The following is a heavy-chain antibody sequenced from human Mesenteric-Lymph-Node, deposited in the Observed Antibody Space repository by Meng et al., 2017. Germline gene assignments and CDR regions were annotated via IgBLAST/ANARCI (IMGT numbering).Heavy chain of an antibody. J-gene: IGHJ1*01. D-gene: IGHD6-19*01. V-gene: IGHV4-4*02. CDR3: ARTFSSGWSLFQN. CDR2: IYHSGSS. CDR1: GGSISSSHW. Sequence: HVRLQESGPGLVKLSGTLSLTCAVSGGSISSSHWWRCVRKPPGKGLEWIGEIYHSGSSNYNPSLKSRVTISADKSKNHFSLKLSSVTAADTAVYYCARTFSSGWSLFQNWGQGTLVTVSS.